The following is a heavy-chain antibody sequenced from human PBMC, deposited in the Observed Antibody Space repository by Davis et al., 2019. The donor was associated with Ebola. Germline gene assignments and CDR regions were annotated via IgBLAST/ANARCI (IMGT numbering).Heavy chain of an antibody. CDR1: GFTFSSYG. Sequence: GESLKISCAASGFTFSSYGMHWVRQAPGKGLEWVAVISYDGSNKYYADSVKGRFTISRDNSKNTLYLQMNSLRAEDTAVYYCARLDTYDSSGYYHPFAFDIWGQGTMVTVSS. V-gene: IGHV3-30*03. D-gene: IGHD3-22*01. CDR3: ARLDTYDSSGYYHPFAFDI. J-gene: IGHJ3*02. CDR2: ISYDGSNK.